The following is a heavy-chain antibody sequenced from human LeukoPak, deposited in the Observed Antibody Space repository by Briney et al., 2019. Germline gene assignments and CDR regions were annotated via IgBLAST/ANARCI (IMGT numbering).Heavy chain of an antibody. J-gene: IGHJ4*02. V-gene: IGHV4-59*13. Sequence: KPSETLSLTCSVSYGSINSYYWNWIRQPPGKGLEWIGYIYSSGRTTYNPSLKGRVTMSVDTSKNQHYLKLTSVTAADTAVYYCAGDYSSGSYRFDFWGRGSLVTVSS. D-gene: IGHD3-10*01. CDR3: AGDYSSGSYRFDF. CDR1: YGSINSYY. CDR2: IYSSGRT.